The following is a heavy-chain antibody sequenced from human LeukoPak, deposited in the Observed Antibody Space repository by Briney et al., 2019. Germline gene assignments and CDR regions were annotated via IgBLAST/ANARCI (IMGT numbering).Heavy chain of an antibody. Sequence: GGSLRLSCAASGFTFSGRSMHWVRQAPGKGLVWISGISNEGTTTNYADSVKGRFTISRDNAKNTLYLQMKSLRAEDTAVYYCARGWFGPDSWDRGTMVTVSS. CDR1: GFTFSGRS. D-gene: IGHD3-10*01. V-gene: IGHV3-74*01. J-gene: IGHJ3*02. CDR2: ISNEGTTT. CDR3: ARGWFGPDS.